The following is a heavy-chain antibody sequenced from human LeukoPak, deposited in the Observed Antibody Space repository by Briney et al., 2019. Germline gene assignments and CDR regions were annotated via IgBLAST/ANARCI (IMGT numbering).Heavy chain of an antibody. J-gene: IGHJ4*02. CDR2: ISGGGDDT. Sequence: GGSLRLSCAASGFIVSDNYMSWVRQAPGKGLEWISSISGGGDDTYYANSVKGRFTISRDYSKNTLFLQMNSLRVEDTAVYYCAKDMGYWGQGTLVTVSS. CDR1: GFIVSDNY. V-gene: IGHV3-23*01. CDR3: AKDMGY.